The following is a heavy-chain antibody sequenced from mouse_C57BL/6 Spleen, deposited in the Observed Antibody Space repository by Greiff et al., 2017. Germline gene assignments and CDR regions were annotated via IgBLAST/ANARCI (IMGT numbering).Heavy chain of an antibody. D-gene: IGHD1-1*01. J-gene: IGHJ4*01. CDR3: TTDYGSSSYYYAMDY. Sequence: VQLKQSGAELVKPGASVKISCKASGFNIKDDYMHWVKQRPEQGLEWIGWIDPENGDTAYASKFQGKATITADTSSNTAYLQLSSLTSEDTAVYYCTTDYGSSSYYYAMDYWGQGTSVTVSS. V-gene: IGHV14-4*01. CDR2: IDPENGDT. CDR1: GFNIKDDY.